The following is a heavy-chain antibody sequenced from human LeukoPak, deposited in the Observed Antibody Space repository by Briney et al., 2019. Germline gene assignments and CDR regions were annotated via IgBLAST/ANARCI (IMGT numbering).Heavy chain of an antibody. CDR1: GYSISSGYY. Sequence: SETLSLTCAVSGYSISSGYYWGWIRQPPGKVLEWIGSMYHGGSTFYNPSLRSLVTVLVNTYKNQVSLKLSSVTAADTAVYYCARQQYQLLPFLDHYYMDVWGKGTTVTVSS. J-gene: IGHJ6*03. CDR3: ARQQYQLLPFLDHYYMDV. D-gene: IGHD2-2*01. CDR2: MYHGGST. V-gene: IGHV4-38-2*01.